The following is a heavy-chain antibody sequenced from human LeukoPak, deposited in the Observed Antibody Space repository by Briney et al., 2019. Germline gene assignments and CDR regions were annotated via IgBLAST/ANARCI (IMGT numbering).Heavy chain of an antibody. CDR2: IYYSGST. CDR3: ASANYYYYYYMDV. Sequence: SETLSLTCTVSGGSISSYYWSWIRQPPGEGLEWIAYIYYSGSTNYNPSLKRRVTISVDTSKNQFSLKLSSVTAADTAVYYCASANYYYYYYMDVWGKGTTVTVSS. J-gene: IGHJ6*03. CDR1: GGSISSYY. V-gene: IGHV4-59*01.